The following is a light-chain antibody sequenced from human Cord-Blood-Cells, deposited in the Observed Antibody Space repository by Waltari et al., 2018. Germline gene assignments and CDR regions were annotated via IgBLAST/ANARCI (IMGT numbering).Light chain of an antibody. CDR1: PSISSY. CDR3: QQSYSTLFT. J-gene: IGKJ3*01. Sequence: DIQMTQSPSSLSASVGDRVTITCRASPSISSYLNWYQQKPGKAPKLLIYAASSVQRGVPSRFSGSGSGTDFTLTISSLQPEDFATYYCQQSYSTLFTFGPGTKVDIK. CDR2: AAS. V-gene: IGKV1-39*01.